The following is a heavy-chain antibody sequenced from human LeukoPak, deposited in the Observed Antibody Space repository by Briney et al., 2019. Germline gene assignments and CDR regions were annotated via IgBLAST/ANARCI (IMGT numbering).Heavy chain of an antibody. CDR2: LYYSGST. Sequence: SETLSLTCTVSGGSISSSAYYWGWIRQPPGKGLEWIGNLYYSGSTYYNPSLKSRVTISVDTSKNQFSLKLSSVTAADTAVYYCARQAISGYDPPPFDSWGQGTLVTVSS. J-gene: IGHJ4*02. CDR3: ARQAISGYDPPPFDS. D-gene: IGHD5-12*01. V-gene: IGHV4-39*01. CDR1: GGSISSSAYY.